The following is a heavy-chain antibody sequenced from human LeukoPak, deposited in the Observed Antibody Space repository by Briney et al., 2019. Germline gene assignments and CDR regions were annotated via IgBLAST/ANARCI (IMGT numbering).Heavy chain of an antibody. Sequence: PGGSLRLSCAASGFTFSSYAMSWVRQAPGKELEWVSAISGSGGSTYYADSVKGRFTISRDNSKNTLYLQMNSLRAEDTAVYYCAKDQPSVTLWFGEFPFDYWGQGTLVTVSS. CDR2: ISGSGGST. D-gene: IGHD3-10*01. V-gene: IGHV3-23*01. J-gene: IGHJ4*02. CDR1: GFTFSSYA. CDR3: AKDQPSVTLWFGEFPFDY.